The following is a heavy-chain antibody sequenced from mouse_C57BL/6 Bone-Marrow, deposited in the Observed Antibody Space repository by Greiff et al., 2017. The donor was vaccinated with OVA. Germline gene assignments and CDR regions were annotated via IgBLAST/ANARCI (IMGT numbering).Heavy chain of an antibody. Sequence: QVQLQQPGAELVRPGSSVKLSCKASGYTFTSYWMHWVKQRPIQGLEWIGDIDPSDSETPYNQKFKDKATLTVDKSSSTAYMQLSSLTSEDSAVYYCARRPHWYFDVWGTGTTVTVSS. CDR2: IDPSDSET. CDR1: GYTFTSYW. V-gene: IGHV1-52*01. CDR3: ARRPHWYFDV. J-gene: IGHJ1*03.